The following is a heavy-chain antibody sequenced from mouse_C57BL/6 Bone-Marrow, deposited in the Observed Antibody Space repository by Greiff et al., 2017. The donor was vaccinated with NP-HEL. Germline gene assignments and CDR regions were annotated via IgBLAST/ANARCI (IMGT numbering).Heavy chain of an antibody. CDR3: AVYYGNFYWYFDV. J-gene: IGHJ1*03. D-gene: IGHD2-1*01. V-gene: IGHV1-82*01. CDR1: GYAFSSSW. Sequence: QVQLQQSGPELVKPGASVKISCKASGYAFSSSWMNWVKQRPGKGLEWIGRIYPGDGDTNYNGKFKGKATLTADKSSSTAYMQLSSLTFEDSAVYFCAVYYGNFYWYFDVWGTGTTVTVSS. CDR2: IYPGDGDT.